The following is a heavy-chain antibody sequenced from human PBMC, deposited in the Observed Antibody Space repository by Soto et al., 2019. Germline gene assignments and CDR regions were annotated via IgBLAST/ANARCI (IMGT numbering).Heavy chain of an antibody. D-gene: IGHD3-3*01. CDR3: ARVAIRFLEWSPELYYFDY. CDR2: IWYDGSNK. V-gene: IGHV3-33*01. CDR1: GFTFSSYG. J-gene: IGHJ4*02. Sequence: GGSLRLSCAASGFTFSSYGMHWVRQAPGKGLEWVAVIWYDGSNKYYADSVKGRFTISRDNSKNTLYLQMNSLRAEDTAVYYCARVAIRFLEWSPELYYFDYWGQGTLVTVSS.